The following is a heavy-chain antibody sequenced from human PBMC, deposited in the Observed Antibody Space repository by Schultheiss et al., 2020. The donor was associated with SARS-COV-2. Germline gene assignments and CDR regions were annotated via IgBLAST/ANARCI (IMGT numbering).Heavy chain of an antibody. D-gene: IGHD2/OR15-2a*01. CDR3: ARAAIVRYYFDY. Sequence: GGSLRLSCAASGFTFSSYAMHWVRQAPGKGLEWVAVISYDGSNKYYADSVKGRFTISRDNSKNSLYLQMNSLRAEDTALYYCARAAIVRYYFDYWGQGTLVTVSS. CDR2: ISYDGSNK. J-gene: IGHJ4*02. CDR1: GFTFSSYA. V-gene: IGHV3-30-3*01.